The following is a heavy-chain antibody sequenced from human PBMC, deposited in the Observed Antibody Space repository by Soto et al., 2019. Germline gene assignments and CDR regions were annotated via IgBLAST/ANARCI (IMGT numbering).Heavy chain of an antibody. V-gene: IGHV3-23*01. CDR2: ISGSGLNK. J-gene: IGHJ5*02. D-gene: IGHD1-26*01. Sequence: GGSLRLSCAASGFTFENFGMSWVRQAPGKGLEWISSISGSGLNKYYADSVKGRFTISRDNSKNTVYLELSNLRAEDTAVYHCAKNQGVELVPLATVDWFDPWGQGSVVTVSS. CDR3: AKNQGVELVPLATVDWFDP. CDR1: GFTFENFG.